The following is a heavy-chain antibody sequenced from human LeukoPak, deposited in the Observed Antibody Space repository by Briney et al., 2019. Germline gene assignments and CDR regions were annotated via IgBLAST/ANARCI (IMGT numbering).Heavy chain of an antibody. Sequence: PGGSLRLSCAASGFTFSDYYMSWTRQAPGKGLEWVSYISSSSSYTNYADSVKGRFTISRDNAKNSLYLQMNSLRAEDTAVYYCARDSTVVKSYYYYYGMDVWGQGTTVTVSS. D-gene: IGHD4-23*01. J-gene: IGHJ6*02. CDR3: ARDSTVVKSYYYYYGMDV. CDR2: ISSSSSYT. V-gene: IGHV3-11*06. CDR1: GFTFSDYY.